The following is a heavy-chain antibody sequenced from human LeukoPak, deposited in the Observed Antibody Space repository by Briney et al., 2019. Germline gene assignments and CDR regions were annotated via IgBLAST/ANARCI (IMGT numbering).Heavy chain of an antibody. Sequence: ASVTVSCKPSGGTFTSYDMKWVRQATGPGIEGVGWMNHNSGNTGYAQQFEGRVTIPRNTSISTAYMELSSLRSEDTAVYYCARESYDSSGYYYYYYYMDVWGKGTTVTVSS. CDR2: MNHNSGNT. J-gene: IGHJ6*03. D-gene: IGHD3-22*01. CDR1: GGTFTSYD. V-gene: IGHV1-8*03. CDR3: ARESYDSSGYYYYYYYMDV.